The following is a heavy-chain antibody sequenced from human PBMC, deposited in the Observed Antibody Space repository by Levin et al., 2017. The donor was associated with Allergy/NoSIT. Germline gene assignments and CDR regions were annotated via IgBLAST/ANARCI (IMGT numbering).Heavy chain of an antibody. CDR2: IYVTGST. Sequence: SQTLSLTCSVSGDSISRGFYYWSWIRQPAGEGLEWIGRIYVTGSTTYSPSLKSRVTISLDRSKDQVPLKNNYVTAADTAVYYCARDLEGCSGYKPYCYMDVWGKGTTVTVSS. D-gene: IGHD5-12*01. J-gene: IGHJ6*03. CDR3: ARDLEGCSGYKPYCYMDV. CDR1: GDSISRGFYY. V-gene: IGHV4-61*02.